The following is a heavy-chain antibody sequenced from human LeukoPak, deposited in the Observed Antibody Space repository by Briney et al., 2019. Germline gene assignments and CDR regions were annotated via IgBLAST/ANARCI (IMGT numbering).Heavy chain of an antibody. CDR1: GFTFNTYS. Sequence: PGGSLRLSCVASGFTFNTYSMHWVRQAPGKGLEWVAVLSFDGDEKHYADSVKGRFTISRDNSKNTLYLQMNSLRAEDTAVYYCAKPGNYREGGNAFDIWGQGTMVTVSS. CDR3: AKPGNYREGGNAFDI. D-gene: IGHD4-11*01. CDR2: LSFDGDEK. V-gene: IGHV3-30-3*02. J-gene: IGHJ3*02.